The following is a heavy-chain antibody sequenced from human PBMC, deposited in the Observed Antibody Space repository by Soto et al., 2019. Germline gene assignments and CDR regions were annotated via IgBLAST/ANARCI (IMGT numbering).Heavy chain of an antibody. V-gene: IGHV4-31*03. J-gene: IGHJ6*02. CDR3: ARDKGPDTYGQTRIRDYSYAMDV. CDR2: IYYSVSTPYT. CDR1: GASISSGAYF. Sequence: QVQLQGSGPRLVKPSQTLSLTCSVSGASISSGAYFWTWIRHHPGKGLEWIGYIYYSVSTPYTYQNPSLQSRVTISVDTSKNLFSLRLPSVTAADTATYYCARDKGPDTYGQTRIRDYSYAMDVWGQGTTVIVSS. D-gene: IGHD5-18*01.